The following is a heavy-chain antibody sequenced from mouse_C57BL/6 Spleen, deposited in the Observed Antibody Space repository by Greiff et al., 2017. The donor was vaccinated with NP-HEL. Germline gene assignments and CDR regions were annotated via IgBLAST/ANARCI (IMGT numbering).Heavy chain of an antibody. J-gene: IGHJ3*01. Sequence: EVQLQQSGPELVKPGASVKISCKASGYSFTGYYMNWVKQSPEKSLEWIGEINPSTGGTTYNQKFKAKATLTVDKSSSTAYMQLKSLTSEDTAVYYCAQDSSGYVGYWGQGTLVTVSA. CDR2: INPSTGGT. V-gene: IGHV1-42*01. CDR3: AQDSSGYVGY. D-gene: IGHD3-2*02. CDR1: GYSFTGYY.